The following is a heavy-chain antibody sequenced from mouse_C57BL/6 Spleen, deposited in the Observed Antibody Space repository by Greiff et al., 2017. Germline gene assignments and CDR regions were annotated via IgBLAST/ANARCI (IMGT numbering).Heavy chain of an antibody. CDR1: GYSITSGYY. D-gene: IGHD1-3*01. CDR3: ARDNLYFDY. Sequence: EVHLVESGPGLVKPSQSLSLTCSVTGYSITSGYYWNWIRQFPGNKLEWMGYISYDGSNNYNPSLKNRISITRDTSKNQFFLKLNSVTTEDTATYYCARDNLYFDYWGQGTTLTVSS. CDR2: ISYDGSN. V-gene: IGHV3-6*01. J-gene: IGHJ2*01.